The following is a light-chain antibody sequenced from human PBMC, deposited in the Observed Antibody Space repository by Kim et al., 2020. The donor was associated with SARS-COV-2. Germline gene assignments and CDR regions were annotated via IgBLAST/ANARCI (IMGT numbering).Light chain of an antibody. CDR3: QAWDTNTAV. J-gene: IGLJ2*01. CDR1: KLGDKY. CDR2: PDN. Sequence: SPGQTASITCSGDKLGDKYACWYQQKPCQSPVLVIYPDNKRPSGIPGRFSGSNSGNTATLTISGTQAMDEADYYCQAWDTNTAVFGGGTQLTVL. V-gene: IGLV3-1*01.